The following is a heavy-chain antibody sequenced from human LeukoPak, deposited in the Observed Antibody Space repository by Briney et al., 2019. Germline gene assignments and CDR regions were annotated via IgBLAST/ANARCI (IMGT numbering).Heavy chain of an antibody. CDR3: ARDLSRGYDFFDY. J-gene: IGHJ4*02. CDR1: GYTFTGYY. V-gene: IGHV1-2*02. Sequence: ASVKVSCKASGYTFTGYYMHWVRQAPGQGLEWMGWINPNSGGTNFAQKFQGRVTLTRDTSINTAYMELSSLRSDDTDVYYCARDLSRGYDFFDYWGQGTLATVSS. D-gene: IGHD5-12*01. CDR2: INPNSGGT.